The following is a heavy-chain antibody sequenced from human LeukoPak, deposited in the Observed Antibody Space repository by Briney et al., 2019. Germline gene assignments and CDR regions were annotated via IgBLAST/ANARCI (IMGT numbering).Heavy chain of an antibody. Sequence: GGSLRLSCAGSGFTFSDYTMHWVRQAPGEGLEYVSAITGNARSKYHADSVRGRFAISRDNSKDTLYLQMGSLRSDDTAVYYCARDRGTGTTPYLPPGVWGKGTTVTVSS. V-gene: IGHV3-64*02. J-gene: IGHJ6*04. CDR1: GFTFSDYT. CDR2: ITGNARSK. CDR3: ARDRGTGTTPYLPPGV. D-gene: IGHD1-1*01.